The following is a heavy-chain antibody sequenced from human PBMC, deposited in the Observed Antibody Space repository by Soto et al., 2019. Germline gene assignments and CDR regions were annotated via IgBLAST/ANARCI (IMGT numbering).Heavy chain of an antibody. V-gene: IGHV3-43*01. D-gene: IGHD3-3*01. CDR3: ARETLSFGSALDV. Sequence: GFLRLSWAMSCLRFDYYSMHWVRQAPGKGLEWVSLITWNGGNTYYADSVKGRFTISRDGTTQSVSLQMTGLKREDTGLYYCARETLSFGSALDVWGQGTTVTLS. J-gene: IGHJ6*02. CDR1: CLRFDYYS. CDR2: ITWNGGNT.